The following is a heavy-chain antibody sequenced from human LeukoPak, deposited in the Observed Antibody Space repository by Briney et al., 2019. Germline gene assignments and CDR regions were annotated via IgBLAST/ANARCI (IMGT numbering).Heavy chain of an antibody. V-gene: IGHV4-59*01. CDR3: ARGLRWTDY. CDR2: VSHIGGSETT. Sequence: SETLSLTCTVSGGSISTYYWTWIRQPPGKGLEWIGCVSHIGGSETTNYNSSLKSQVTISTDTSKNQFSLNLSSVTAADTAVYYCARGLRWTDYWGQGTLVTVSS. D-gene: IGHD4-23*01. J-gene: IGHJ4*02. CDR1: GGSISTYY.